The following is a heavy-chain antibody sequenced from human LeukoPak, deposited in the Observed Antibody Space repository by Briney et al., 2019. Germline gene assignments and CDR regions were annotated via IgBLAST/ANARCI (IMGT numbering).Heavy chain of an antibody. V-gene: IGHV3-33*08. CDR2: IWYDGSNK. J-gene: IGHJ6*02. CDR1: GFTFSSYW. D-gene: IGHD1-1*01. Sequence: GGSLRLSCAASGFTFSSYWMSWVRQAPGKGLEWVAVIWYDGSNKYYADSVKGRFTISRDNSKNTLYLQMNSLRAEDTAVYYCARVGPRVIATTAYGMDVWGQGTTVTVSS. CDR3: ARVGPRVIATTAYGMDV.